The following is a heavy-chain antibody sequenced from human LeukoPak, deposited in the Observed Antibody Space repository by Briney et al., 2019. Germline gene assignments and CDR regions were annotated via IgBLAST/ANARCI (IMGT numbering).Heavy chain of an antibody. CDR3: AREGPTYGSDY. D-gene: IGHD3-10*01. V-gene: IGHV3-11*01. J-gene: IGHJ4*02. CDR1: GFTFSDYY. Sequence: GGSLRLSCTSSGFTFSDYYKSWIRQAPGKGLGWISYVSKSGTAIYYADCMKGPFTISRDNGKNSLYLQMNSLRAEDTGMYYCAREGPTYGSDYWGQGTLVTVSS. CDR2: VSKSGTAI.